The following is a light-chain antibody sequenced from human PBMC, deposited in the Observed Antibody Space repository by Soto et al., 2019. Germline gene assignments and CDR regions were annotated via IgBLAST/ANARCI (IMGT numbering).Light chain of an antibody. V-gene: IGLV2-14*01. CDR1: SSDVGVYNY. J-gene: IGLJ2*01. Sequence: QSVLTQPASVSGSPGQSITISCTGTSSDVGVYNYVSWYQQHPGKAPKLMIYDVSNRPSGVSNRFSGSKSGNTASLTISGLPAEDAAAYYSRSYTSSSTLDVFGGGTKLTVL. CDR3: RSYTSSSTLDV. CDR2: DVS.